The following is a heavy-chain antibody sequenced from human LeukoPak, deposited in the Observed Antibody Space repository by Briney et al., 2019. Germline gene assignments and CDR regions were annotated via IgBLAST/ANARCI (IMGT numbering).Heavy chain of an antibody. J-gene: IGHJ6*02. CDR2: INPNSGGT. Sequence: ASVKVSCKASGYTFTGYYMHWVRQAPGQGLEWMGWINPNSGGTNYAQKFQGRVTMTRDTSISTAYMELSRLRSDATAVYYCARDLPYCSSTSCYGNYYYGMDVWGQGTTVTVSS. CDR3: ARDLPYCSSTSCYGNYYYGMDV. D-gene: IGHD2-2*01. V-gene: IGHV1-2*02. CDR1: GYTFTGYY.